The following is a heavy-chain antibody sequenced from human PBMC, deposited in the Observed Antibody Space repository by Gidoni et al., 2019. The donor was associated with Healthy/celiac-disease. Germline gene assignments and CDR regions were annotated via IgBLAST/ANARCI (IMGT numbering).Heavy chain of an antibody. J-gene: IGHJ3*02. CDR1: GFTFSSSS. D-gene: IGHD3-3*01. V-gene: IGHV3-21*01. CDR2: IRSSSSYI. Sequence: EVQLVESGGGLVKPGGSLRLSCAASGFTFSSSSMNWVRQAPGKGLEWVSSIRSSSSYIYYADSVKGRFTISRDNAKNSLYLQRNSLRAEDTAVYYCARVRRYYDFWSGYSGFDAFDIWGQGTMVTVSS. CDR3: ARVRRYYDFWSGYSGFDAFDI.